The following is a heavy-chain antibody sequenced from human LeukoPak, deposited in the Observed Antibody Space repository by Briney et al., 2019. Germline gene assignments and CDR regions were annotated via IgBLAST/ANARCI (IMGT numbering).Heavy chain of an antibody. CDR2: INWNGGST. Sequence: PGGSLRLSCAASGFTFSNNWMRWVRQAPGKGLEWVSGINWNGGSTGYADSVKGRFTISRDNAKNSLYLQMNSLRAEDTALYYCARMVRGGYYYMDVWGKGTTVTVSS. CDR1: GFTFSNNW. D-gene: IGHD3-10*01. CDR3: ARMVRGGYYYMDV. V-gene: IGHV3-20*04. J-gene: IGHJ6*03.